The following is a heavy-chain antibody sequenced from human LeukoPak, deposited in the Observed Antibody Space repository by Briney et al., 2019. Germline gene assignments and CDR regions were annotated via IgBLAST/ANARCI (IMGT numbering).Heavy chain of an antibody. D-gene: IGHD3-10*01. Sequence: GGSLRLSCAASGFTFSRSWMHWVRQAPGKGLEWVSTISGSGGGTYYADSVKGRFTLSRDNSMNTLYLQMNSPRAEDTAVYYCAKDVESGRSADYWGQGTLVTVSS. CDR2: ISGSGGGT. CDR3: AKDVESGRSADY. V-gene: IGHV3-23*01. J-gene: IGHJ4*02. CDR1: GFTFSRSW.